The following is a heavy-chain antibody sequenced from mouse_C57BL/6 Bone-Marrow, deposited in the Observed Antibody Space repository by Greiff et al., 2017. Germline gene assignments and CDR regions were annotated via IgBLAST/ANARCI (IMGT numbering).Heavy chain of an antibody. CDR3: AIYGNYDYAMDY. J-gene: IGHJ4*01. Sequence: QVQLQQSGAELARPGASVKLSCKASGYTFTSSGISWVKQRTGQGLEWIGEFYPRSGNTYYNEKFKGKATLTADKSSSTEYMELRSLTSEDAAVYFCAIYGNYDYAMDYWGQGTSVTVSS. V-gene: IGHV1-81*01. CDR2: FYPRSGNT. CDR1: GYTFTSSG. D-gene: IGHD2-1*01.